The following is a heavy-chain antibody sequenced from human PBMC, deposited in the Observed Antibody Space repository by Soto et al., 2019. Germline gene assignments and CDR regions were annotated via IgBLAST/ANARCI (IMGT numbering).Heavy chain of an antibody. CDR2: ISAYNGNT. D-gene: IGHD1-1*01. J-gene: IGHJ5*02. CDR1: GYTFTSYG. V-gene: IGHV1-18*01. CDR3: ARDAFNWNKVNWFDP. Sequence: ASVKVSCKASGYTFTSYGISWVRQAPGQGLEWMGWISAYNGNTNYAQKLQGRVTMTTDTSTSTAYMELRGLRSDDTAVYYCARDAFNWNKVNWFDPWGQGTLVTVSS.